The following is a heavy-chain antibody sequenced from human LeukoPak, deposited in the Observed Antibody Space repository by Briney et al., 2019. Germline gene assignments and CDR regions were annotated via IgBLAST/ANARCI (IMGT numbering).Heavy chain of an antibody. V-gene: IGHV1-2*02. CDR2: INPNSGGT. Sequence: GASVKVSCKASGYTFTGYYMHWVRQAPGQGLEWMGWINPNSGGTNYAQKFQGRVTMTRDTSISTAYMELSRLRSDDTAVYYCARTGATTQASCFDYWGQGTLVTVSS. CDR1: GYTFTGYY. J-gene: IGHJ4*02. D-gene: IGHD1-26*01. CDR3: ARTGATTQASCFDY.